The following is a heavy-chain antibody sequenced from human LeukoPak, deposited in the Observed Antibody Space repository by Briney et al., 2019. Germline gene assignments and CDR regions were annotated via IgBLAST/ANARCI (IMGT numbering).Heavy chain of an antibody. D-gene: IGHD4-11*01. J-gene: IGHJ4*02. CDR3: ARDRDYSNTERGFDY. V-gene: IGHV1-2*02. CDR1: GYTFTDYY. Sequence: ASVKVSCKTSGYTFTDYYIHWVRQAPGQGLEWMGWINPNSRETNSAQRFQGRVTMTGDTSISTAYMELCRLTSDDTAVYYCARDRDYSNTERGFDYWGQGTLVTVSS. CDR2: INPNSRET.